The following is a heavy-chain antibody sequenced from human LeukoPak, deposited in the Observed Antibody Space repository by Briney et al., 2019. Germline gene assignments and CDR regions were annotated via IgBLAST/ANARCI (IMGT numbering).Heavy chain of an antibody. Sequence: GASVKVSCKASGYTFTNSYMHWVRQAPGQGLEWMGWINPNNGGTNFAQKFQARVTVTRDTPIGTAYMELNRLISDDTAVYYCARDYCSGRSCYFDYWGQGTLVTVSS. CDR1: GYTFTNSY. CDR3: ARDYCSGRSCYFDY. J-gene: IGHJ4*02. D-gene: IGHD2-15*01. V-gene: IGHV1-2*02. CDR2: INPNNGGT.